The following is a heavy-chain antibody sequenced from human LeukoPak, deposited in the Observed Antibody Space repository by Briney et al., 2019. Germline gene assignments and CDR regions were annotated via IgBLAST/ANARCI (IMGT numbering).Heavy chain of an antibody. Sequence: GGSLRLSCAASGFTFGGYYMNWVRQAPGKGLEWVSSIGSASSYIYYADSVKGRFTISRDNAKNSLYLQMSSLRAEDTAVYYCVRWASDSHDCWGQGTLVTVSS. J-gene: IGHJ4*02. V-gene: IGHV3-21*01. CDR2: IGSASSYI. D-gene: IGHD5-18*01. CDR1: GFTFGGYY. CDR3: VRWASDSHDC.